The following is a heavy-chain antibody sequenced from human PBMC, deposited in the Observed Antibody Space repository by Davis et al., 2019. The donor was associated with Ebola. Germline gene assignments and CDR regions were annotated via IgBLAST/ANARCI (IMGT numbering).Heavy chain of an antibody. CDR2: IYYSGST. D-gene: IGHD2-15*01. Sequence: PSETLSLTCTVSGGSISSSSYYWGWIRQPPGKGLEWIGSIYYSGSTYYNPSLKSRVTISVDTSKNQFSLKLTSVTAADTAVYYCARHILYTRGSYYYGMDVWGQGTTVTVSS. CDR3: ARHILYTRGSYYYGMDV. J-gene: IGHJ6*02. CDR1: GGSISSSSYY. V-gene: IGHV4-39*01.